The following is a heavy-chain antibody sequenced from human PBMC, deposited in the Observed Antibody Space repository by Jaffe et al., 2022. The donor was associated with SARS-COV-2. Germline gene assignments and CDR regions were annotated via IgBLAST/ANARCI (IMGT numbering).Heavy chain of an antibody. J-gene: IGHJ4*02. CDR2: SVGGDDKT. CDR1: GFTFRNYA. V-gene: IGHV3-23*01. Sequence: EVHLLESGGGLVQPGGSLRLSCAASGFTFRNYAMNWVRQVPGRGLEWVSSVGGDDKTFYADSVKGRFTISRDNSQDMLYLQMNSLRADDTAVYYCAKDGSSFNGVWDFFDYWGQGTPVTVSS. D-gene: IGHD3-3*01. CDR3: AKDGSSFNGVWDFFDY.